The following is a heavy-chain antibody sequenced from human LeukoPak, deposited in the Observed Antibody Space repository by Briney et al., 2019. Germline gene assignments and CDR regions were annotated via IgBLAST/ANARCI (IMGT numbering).Heavy chain of an antibody. CDR3: ARAHYDILTGPNYFDY. V-gene: IGHV3-21*01. Sequence: GGSLRLSCAASGFTFSSYSMNWVRQAPGKGLEWVSSISSSSSYIYYADSVKGRFTISRDNAKNSLYLQMNSLRAEDTAVYYRARAHYDILTGPNYFDYWGQGTLVTVSS. D-gene: IGHD3-9*01. J-gene: IGHJ4*02. CDR2: ISSSSSYI. CDR1: GFTFSSYS.